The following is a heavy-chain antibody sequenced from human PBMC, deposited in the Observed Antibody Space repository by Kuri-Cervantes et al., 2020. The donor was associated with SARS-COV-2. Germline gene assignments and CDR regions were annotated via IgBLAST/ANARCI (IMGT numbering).Heavy chain of an antibody. Sequence: GGSLRLSCAASGFTVSSNYMSWVRQAPGKGLEWVSVIYSGGSTYYADSVQGRFTISRDNSKNTLYLQMNSLRVEDTAVYYFAREDRYGGNLNWFDPWGQGTLVTVSS. CDR2: IYSGGST. D-gene: IGHD1-26*01. J-gene: IGHJ5*02. CDR1: GFTVSSNY. V-gene: IGHV3-53*01. CDR3: AREDRYGGNLNWFDP.